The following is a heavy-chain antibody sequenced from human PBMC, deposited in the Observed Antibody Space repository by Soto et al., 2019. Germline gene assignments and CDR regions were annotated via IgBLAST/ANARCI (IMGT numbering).Heavy chain of an antibody. CDR3: ARRWGRTFDY. D-gene: IGHD7-27*01. CDR2: IYYSGST. Sequence: PSETLSLTCTVSGGSISSYYWSWIRQPPGKGLEWIGYIYYSGSTNYNPSLKSRVTISVDTSKNQFSLKLSSVTAADAAVYYCARRWGRTFDYWGQGTLVTVSS. V-gene: IGHV4-59*08. CDR1: GGSISSYY. J-gene: IGHJ4*02.